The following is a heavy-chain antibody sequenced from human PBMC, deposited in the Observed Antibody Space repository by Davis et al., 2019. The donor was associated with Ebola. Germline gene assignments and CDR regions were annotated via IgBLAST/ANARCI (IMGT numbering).Heavy chain of an antibody. CDR3: ARVSGPATIFPVGDAFDM. CDR2: INPNDGRT. Sequence: ASVKVSCKASGYTFTNYYMHWVRQAPGQGLEWMGMINPNDGRTIYAQKFQGRVTVTRDTSTTTAYMELNSLSSDDTALYYCARVSGPATIFPVGDAFDMWGQGTMVTVSS. V-gene: IGHV1-46*01. J-gene: IGHJ3*02. CDR1: GYTFTNYY. D-gene: IGHD2-2*01.